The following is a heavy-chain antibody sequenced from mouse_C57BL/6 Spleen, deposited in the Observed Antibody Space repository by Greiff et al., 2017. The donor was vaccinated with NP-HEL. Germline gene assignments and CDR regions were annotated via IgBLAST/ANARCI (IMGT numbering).Heavy chain of an antibody. J-gene: IGHJ4*01. V-gene: IGHV1-15*01. Sequence: QVQLQQSGAELVRPGASVTLSCKASGYTFTDYEMHWVKQTPVHGLEWIGAIDPETGGTAYNQKFKGKAILTADKSSSTAYMELRSLTSEDSAVYYCTRKVVVDHAMDYWGQGTSVTVSS. D-gene: IGHD1-1*01. CDR1: GYTFTDYE. CDR3: TRKVVVDHAMDY. CDR2: IDPETGGT.